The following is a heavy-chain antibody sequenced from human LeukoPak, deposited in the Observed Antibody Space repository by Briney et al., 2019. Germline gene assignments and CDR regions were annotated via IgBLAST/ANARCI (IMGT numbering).Heavy chain of an antibody. CDR3: ARGYDFWRDYYYGMDV. D-gene: IGHD3-3*01. V-gene: IGHV1-8*01. CDR2: MNPNSGNT. CDR1: GYTFTSYD. J-gene: IGHJ6*02. Sequence: ASVKVSCKASGYTFTSYDINWVRQATGQGLEWMGWMNPNSGNTGYAQKFQGRVTMTRNTSISTAYMELSSLGSEDTAVYYCARGYDFWRDYYYGMDVWGQGTTVTVSS.